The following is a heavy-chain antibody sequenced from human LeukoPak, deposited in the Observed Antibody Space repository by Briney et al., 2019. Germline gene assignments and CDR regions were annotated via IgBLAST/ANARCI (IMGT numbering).Heavy chain of an antibody. Sequence: PSQTLSLTCTVSGGSISSDAYYWSWIRPTAGKGLEWIGRVYASGNSNSNPSLKSRVTISMDTSKNQFSLRLTSVTAADTAVYYCARALDNMLTGYAFDIGGQGAMVTVSS. CDR2: VYASGNS. CDR1: GGSISSDAYY. J-gene: IGHJ3*02. V-gene: IGHV4-61*02. CDR3: ARALDNMLTGYAFDI. D-gene: IGHD3-9*01.